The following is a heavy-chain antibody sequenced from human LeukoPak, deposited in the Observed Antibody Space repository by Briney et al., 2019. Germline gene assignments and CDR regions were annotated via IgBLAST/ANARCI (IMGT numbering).Heavy chain of an antibody. J-gene: IGHJ4*02. CDR3: ARAKTTYSSSPNYFDY. D-gene: IGHD6-6*01. V-gene: IGHV6-1*01. CDR1: GDSVSSNSAA. Sequence: SQTLSLTCAISGDSVSSNSAAWNWIRQSPSRGLEWLGRTYYRSKWYNAYAVSVKSRITINPDTSKNQFSLQLNSVTPEGTAVYYCARAKTTYSSSPNYFDYWGQGTLVTVSS. CDR2: TYYRSKWYN.